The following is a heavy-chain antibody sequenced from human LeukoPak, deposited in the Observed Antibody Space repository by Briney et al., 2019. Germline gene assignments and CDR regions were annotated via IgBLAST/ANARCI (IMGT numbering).Heavy chain of an antibody. D-gene: IGHD2-21*01. CDR2: MNPNSGNT. CDR3: ARLYSYYFYYYMDL. V-gene: IGHV1-8*03. CDR1: GYTFTGYY. J-gene: IGHJ6*03. Sequence: ASVKVSCKASGYTFTGYYMHWVRQAPGQGLEWLGWMNPNSGNTVYAQKFQGRITITRNTSISTAYMELSSLRSEDTAVYYCARLYSYYFYYYMDLWGKGTTVSVSS.